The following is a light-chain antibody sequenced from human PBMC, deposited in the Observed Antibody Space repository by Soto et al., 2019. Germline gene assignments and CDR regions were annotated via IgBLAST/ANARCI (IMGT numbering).Light chain of an antibody. Sequence: EILMTQSPFTLSMSPGERATLSCWAGQSVNSNLAWYQQRPGQAPRLLIYGASTWATGIPARLTGSGSGTEFTLTISSLQFDDSAVYYCQQYNDWWTFGQGTKVDIK. CDR3: QQYNDWWT. J-gene: IGKJ1*01. CDR1: QSVNSN. CDR2: GAS. V-gene: IGKV3-15*01.